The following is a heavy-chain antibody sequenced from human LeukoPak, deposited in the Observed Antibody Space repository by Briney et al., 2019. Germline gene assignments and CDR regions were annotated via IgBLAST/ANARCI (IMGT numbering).Heavy chain of an antibody. Sequence: GGSLRLSCAASGFTFTKYGMQWVRQAPGKGLEWVAFIRFDASNKYHADSVEGRFTISRDNSENIVYLQMNSLRPEDTAVYYCARGFNYGDPWGQGTLVTVSS. CDR3: ARGFNYGDP. V-gene: IGHV3-30*02. D-gene: IGHD5-18*01. CDR2: IRFDASNK. CDR1: GFTFTKYG. J-gene: IGHJ5*02.